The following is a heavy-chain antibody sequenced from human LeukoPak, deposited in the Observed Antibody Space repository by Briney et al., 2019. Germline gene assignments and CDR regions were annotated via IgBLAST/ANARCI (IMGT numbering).Heavy chain of an antibody. J-gene: IGHJ2*01. Sequence: ASVKVSCKASGYTFTSYYMHWVRQAPGQGLEWMGIINPSGGSTSYAQKFQGRVTMTRDTSTSTVYMELSSLRSEGTAVYYCARDCGGDCRPYWYFDLWGRGTLVTVSS. D-gene: IGHD2-21*02. CDR2: INPSGGST. V-gene: IGHV1-46*01. CDR3: ARDCGGDCRPYWYFDL. CDR1: GYTFTSYY.